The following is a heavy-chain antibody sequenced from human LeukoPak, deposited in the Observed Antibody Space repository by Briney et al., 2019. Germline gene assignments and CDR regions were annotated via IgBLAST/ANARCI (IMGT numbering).Heavy chain of an antibody. CDR3: ARCTIVVVPAATYYDFWSGYSWFDP. V-gene: IGHV4-34*01. CDR1: GQSFSGYY. D-gene: IGHD3-3*01. J-gene: IGHJ5*02. Sequence: PSETLSLTCAVYGQSFSGYYWSWIRQPPGKGLEWIREINHSGSTNYNPSLKSRVTISVDTSKNQFSLKLRSVTAADTAVYYCARCTIVVVPAATYYDFWSGYSWFDPWGEGTLVTVYS. CDR2: INHSGST.